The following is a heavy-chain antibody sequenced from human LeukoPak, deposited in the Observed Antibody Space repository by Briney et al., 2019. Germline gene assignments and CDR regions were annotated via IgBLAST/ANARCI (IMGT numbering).Heavy chain of an antibody. D-gene: IGHD3-3*01. CDR1: GGTFSSYA. J-gene: IGHJ4*02. CDR2: IIPILGIA. CDR3: ARVTIFGVVIMDLDY. Sequence: ASVKVSCKASGGTFSSYAISWVRQAPGQGLEWMGRIIPILGIANYAQKFQGRVTITADKSTSTAYMELRSLRSDDTAVYYCARVTIFGVVIMDLDYWGQGTLVTVSS. V-gene: IGHV1-69*04.